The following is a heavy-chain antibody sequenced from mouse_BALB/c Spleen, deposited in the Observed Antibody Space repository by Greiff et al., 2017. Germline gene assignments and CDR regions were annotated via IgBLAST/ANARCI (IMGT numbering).Heavy chain of an antibody. CDR3: ARAYGNYYYAMDY. J-gene: IGHJ4*01. CDR2: ISSGGST. D-gene: IGHD2-1*01. Sequence: EVKVVESGGGLVKPGGSLKLSCAASGFTFSSYAMSWVRQTPEKRLEWVASISSGGSTYYPDSVKGRVTISRDNARNILYLQMSSLRSEDTAMYYCARAYGNYYYAMDYWGQGTSVTVSS. CDR1: GFTFSSYA. V-gene: IGHV5-6-5*01.